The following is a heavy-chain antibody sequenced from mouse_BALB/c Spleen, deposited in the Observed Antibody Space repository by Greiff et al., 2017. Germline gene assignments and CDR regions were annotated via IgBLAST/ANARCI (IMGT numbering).Heavy chain of an antibody. J-gene: IGHJ4*01. D-gene: IGHD2-13*01. CDR2: ISSGSSTI. CDR1: GFTFSSFG. CDR3: ARGDPGPYYAMDY. V-gene: IGHV5-17*02. Sequence: EVQLVESGGGLVQPGGSRKLSCAASGFTFSSFGMHWVRQAPEKGLEWVAYISSGSSTIYYADTVKGRFTISRDNPKNTLFLQMTSLRSEDTAMYYCARGDPGPYYAMDYWGQGTSVTVSS.